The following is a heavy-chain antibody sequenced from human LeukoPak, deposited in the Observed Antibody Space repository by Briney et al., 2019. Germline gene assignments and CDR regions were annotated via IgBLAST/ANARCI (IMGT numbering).Heavy chain of an antibody. Sequence: PGGSLRLSCAASGFTFSSYWMHWVRQAPGKGLVWVSRINSDGSSTSYADSVKGRFTISRDNAKNTLYLQMNSLRAEDTAVYYCAKDSRYGDYAGGWYFDLWGRGTLVTVSS. CDR1: GFTFSSYW. CDR2: INSDGSST. CDR3: AKDSRYGDYAGGWYFDL. J-gene: IGHJ2*01. V-gene: IGHV3-74*01. D-gene: IGHD4-17*01.